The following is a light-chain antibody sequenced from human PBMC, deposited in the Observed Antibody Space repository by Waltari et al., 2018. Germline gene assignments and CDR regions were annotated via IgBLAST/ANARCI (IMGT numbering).Light chain of an antibody. Sequence: DIQMTQSPSTLSASLGDRVTITCRASQSISNWLAWYQQKPGKAPKLLIYKASNLQSGAPSRFSGSGFGTDFTLTISSLQPEDGATYYCQQYSRYSFTFGQGTRLEIQ. CDR3: QQYSRYSFT. V-gene: IGKV1-5*03. CDR1: QSISNW. CDR2: KAS. J-gene: IGKJ5*01.